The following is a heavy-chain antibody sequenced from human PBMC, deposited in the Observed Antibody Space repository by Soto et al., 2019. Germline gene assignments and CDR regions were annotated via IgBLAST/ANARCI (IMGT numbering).Heavy chain of an antibody. J-gene: IGHJ6*02. Sequence: GGSLRLSCAASGFTFSSYGMHWVRQAPGKGLEWVSVISYDGSNNYYADSVKGLFTISRDNSKNTLYLQMNSLRAEDTAVYYCATEHRYYDFWSGSNSGDGMDVWGQGTTVTVSS. CDR3: ATEHRYYDFWSGSNSGDGMDV. V-gene: IGHV3-30*03. CDR1: GFTFSSYG. CDR2: ISYDGSNN. D-gene: IGHD3-3*01.